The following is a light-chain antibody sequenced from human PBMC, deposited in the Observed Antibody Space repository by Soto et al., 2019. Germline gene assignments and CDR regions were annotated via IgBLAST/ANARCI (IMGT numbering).Light chain of an antibody. CDR1: HDITNF. V-gene: IGKV1-33*01. J-gene: IGKJ3*01. CDR3: QQYESFPFT. CDR2: NAS. Sequence: IPMTQSPSSLSASVGDSVTITCQASHDITNFLNWYQQKPGKAPNLLIYNASNLDTGVPSRFTGSVSGTAFTFTISSLQPEDIATYYCQQYESFPFTFGPGTKVEIK.